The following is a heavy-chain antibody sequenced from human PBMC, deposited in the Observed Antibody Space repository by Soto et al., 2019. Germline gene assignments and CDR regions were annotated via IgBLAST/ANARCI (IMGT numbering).Heavy chain of an antibody. J-gene: IGHJ6*02. D-gene: IGHD3-22*01. V-gene: IGHV1-69*13. CDR1: GGTFSSYA. CDR2: IIPIFGTA. CDR3: ARDKGYYYDSSGYYYGYYYYGMDV. Sequence: SVEVSCKASGGTFSSYAISWVRQAPGQGLEWMGGIIPIFGTANYAQKFQGRVTITADESTSTAYMELSSLRSEDTAVYYCARDKGYYYDSSGYYYGYYYYGMDVWGQGTTVTVSS.